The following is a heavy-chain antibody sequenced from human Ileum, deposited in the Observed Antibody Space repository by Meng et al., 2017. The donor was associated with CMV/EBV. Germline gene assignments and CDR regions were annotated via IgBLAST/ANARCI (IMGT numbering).Heavy chain of an antibody. J-gene: IGHJ4*02. D-gene: IGHD1-26*01. Sequence: GESLKISCAASGFTFSSYWMHWVRQAPGKGLVWVSRINNDGSSTSYADSVKGRFTNSRDNAKNTLYLQMNSLRADDTAVYFCARGLGSGSYGLGYWGQGTLVTVSS. CDR3: ARGLGSGSYGLGY. CDR2: INNDGSST. CDR1: GFTFSSYW. V-gene: IGHV3-74*01.